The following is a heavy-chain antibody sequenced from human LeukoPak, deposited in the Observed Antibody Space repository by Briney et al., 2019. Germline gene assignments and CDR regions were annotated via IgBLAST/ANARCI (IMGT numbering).Heavy chain of an antibody. Sequence: GASVKVSCKASGYTFTSYYMHWVRQAPGQGLEWMGLINPSGGSTSYAQKFQGRVTMTRDTSTSTVYMELSSLRSEDTAVYYFARDGTSYYYGSGSSHYYGMDVWGKGTTVTVSS. CDR2: INPSGGST. V-gene: IGHV1-46*01. D-gene: IGHD3-10*01. CDR3: ARDGTSYYYGSGSSHYYGMDV. J-gene: IGHJ6*04. CDR1: GYTFTSYY.